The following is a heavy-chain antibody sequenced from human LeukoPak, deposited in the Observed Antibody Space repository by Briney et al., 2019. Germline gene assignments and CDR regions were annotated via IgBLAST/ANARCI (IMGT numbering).Heavy chain of an antibody. CDR3: AKGPMIVVVMSMDV. J-gene: IGHJ6*03. Sequence: GGSLRLSCAASGFTFSTYAMSWVRQAPGKGLEWVSVISGSGGSTYYADSVKGRFTISRDNAKNSLYLQMNSLRAEDTAVYYCAKGPMIVVVMSMDVWGKGTTVTVSS. D-gene: IGHD3-22*01. CDR1: GFTFSTYA. V-gene: IGHV3-23*01. CDR2: ISGSGGST.